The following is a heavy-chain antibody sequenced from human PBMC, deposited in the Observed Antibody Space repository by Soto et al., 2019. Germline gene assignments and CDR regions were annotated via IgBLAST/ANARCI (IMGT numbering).Heavy chain of an antibody. Sequence: EVQLLESGGGLVQPGGSLRLSCAASGFTFSSYAMRWVRQAPGKGLEWVSAISGSGGSTYYADSVKGRFTISRDNSKNTLYLQMNGLGAEDTAVYCCARRGSGSYADCWGQGTLVTVSS. CDR2: ISGSGGST. CDR1: GFTFSSYA. V-gene: IGHV3-23*01. CDR3: ARRGSGSYADC. J-gene: IGHJ4*02. D-gene: IGHD1-26*01.